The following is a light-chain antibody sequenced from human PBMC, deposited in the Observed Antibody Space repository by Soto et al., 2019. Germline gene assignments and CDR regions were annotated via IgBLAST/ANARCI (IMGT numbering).Light chain of an antibody. CDR1: SSDVGGYNY. Sequence: QSALTQPRSVSGSPGQSVTISCTGTSSDVGGYNYVSWYQQHPGKAPKLMIYDVSKRPSGVPDRFSGSKSGNTASLTISGLQGEDEADYYCCSNPGSSPLYVFGTGTKLTVL. J-gene: IGLJ1*01. CDR2: DVS. V-gene: IGLV2-11*01. CDR3: CSNPGSSPLYV.